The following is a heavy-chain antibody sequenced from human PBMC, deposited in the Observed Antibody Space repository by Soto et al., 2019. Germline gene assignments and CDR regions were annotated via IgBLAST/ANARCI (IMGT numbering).Heavy chain of an antibody. CDR2: IVGSGFGT. CDR1: GFTFSSNS. CDR3: AKRGGTNYYFEY. D-gene: IGHD2-15*01. J-gene: IGHJ4*02. V-gene: IGHV3-23*01. Sequence: GGSLRLSCAASGFTFSSNSMSWVRQAPGKGLEYVSAIVGSGFGTFYADSVKGRFTISRDNSKSTLYLEMNSLRAEDTAVYYCAKRGGTNYYFEYWGQGTLVTVSS.